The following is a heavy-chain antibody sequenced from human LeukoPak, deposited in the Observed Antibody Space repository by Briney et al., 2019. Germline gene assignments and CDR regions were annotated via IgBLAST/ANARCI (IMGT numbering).Heavy chain of an antibody. CDR2: IHPNSGGT. CDR3: AGPGRDYFYYYHMDV. CDR1: GDSFSTYA. Sequence: ASVKVSCKVSGDSFSTYAISWVRQAPGQGLEWMGWIHPNSGGTKYAQKFQGRVTMTRDTSISTVYMELSSLRSDDTAIYYCAGPGRDYFYYYHMDVWAKGTTVTVSS. J-gene: IGHJ6*03. V-gene: IGHV1-2*02.